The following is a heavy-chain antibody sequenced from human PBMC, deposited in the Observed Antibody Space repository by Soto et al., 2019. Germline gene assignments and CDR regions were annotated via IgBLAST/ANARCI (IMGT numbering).Heavy chain of an antibody. V-gene: IGHV5-51*01. CDR1: GYSFTTYW. D-gene: IGHD5-18*01. Sequence: PGESLKISCKASGYSFTTYWIGWVRQMPGKGLEWMGIIYPGDSDTRYSPSFQGQVTISADKSISTAYLQWSSLKASDPAIYYWARRVDTAYYYGMDVWGQGTRVTVSS. J-gene: IGHJ6*02. CDR3: ARRVDTAYYYGMDV. CDR2: IYPGDSDT.